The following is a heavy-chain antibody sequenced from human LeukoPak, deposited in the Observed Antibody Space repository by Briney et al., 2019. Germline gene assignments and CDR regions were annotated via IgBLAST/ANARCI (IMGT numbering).Heavy chain of an antibody. CDR3: ARHRAAPSIVGATWLDY. J-gene: IGHJ4*02. CDR1: GGSISSYY. D-gene: IGHD1-26*01. V-gene: IGHV4-4*09. Sequence: SETLSLTCTVSGGSISSYYWSWIRQPPGQGLEWIGYIYTSGTTNYNPSLKSRVTISVDTSKNQFSLKLSSVTAADTAVYYCARHRAAPSIVGATWLDYWGQGTLVTVSS. CDR2: IYTSGTT.